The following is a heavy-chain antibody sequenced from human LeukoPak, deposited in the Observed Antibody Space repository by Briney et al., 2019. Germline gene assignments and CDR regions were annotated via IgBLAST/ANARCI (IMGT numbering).Heavy chain of an antibody. CDR2: IIPIFGTA. Sequence: SVKVSCKASGGTFSSYAISWVRQAPGQGLEWMGGIIPIFGTANYAQKFQGRVTITTDESTSTAYMELSSLRSEDTAVYYCARSYDYGSGQLSAEDYWGQGTMVTVSS. CDR3: ARSYDYGSGQLSAEDY. D-gene: IGHD3-10*01. V-gene: IGHV1-69*05. CDR1: GGTFSSYA. J-gene: IGHJ3*01.